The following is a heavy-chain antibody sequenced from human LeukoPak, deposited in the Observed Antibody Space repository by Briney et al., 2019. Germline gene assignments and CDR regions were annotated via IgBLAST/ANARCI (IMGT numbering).Heavy chain of an antibody. V-gene: IGHV3-30-3*01. D-gene: IGHD1-1*01. CDR1: GFTFSSYA. Sequence: GGSLRLFCAASGFTFSSYAMHWVRQAPGKGLEWVAVISYDGSNKYYADFVKGRFTISRDNSKNTLYLQMNSLRAEDTAVYYCAKGGVWTVRRFDPWGQGTLVTVSS. J-gene: IGHJ5*02. CDR2: ISYDGSNK. CDR3: AKGGVWTVRRFDP.